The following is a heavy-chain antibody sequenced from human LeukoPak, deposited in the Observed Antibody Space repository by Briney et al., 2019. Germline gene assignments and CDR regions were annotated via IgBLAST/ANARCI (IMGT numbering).Heavy chain of an antibody. CDR1: GGSINSYY. CDR3: ARHRGYSYGYDAFDI. V-gene: IGHV4-59*08. Sequence: SETLSLTCTVSGGSINSYYWSWIRQPPGKGLEWIGYIYYSGSANYNPSLKSRVTISVDTSKNQFSLKLSSVTAADTAVYYCARHRGYSYGYDAFDIWGQGTMVTVSS. J-gene: IGHJ3*02. CDR2: IYYSGSA. D-gene: IGHD5-18*01.